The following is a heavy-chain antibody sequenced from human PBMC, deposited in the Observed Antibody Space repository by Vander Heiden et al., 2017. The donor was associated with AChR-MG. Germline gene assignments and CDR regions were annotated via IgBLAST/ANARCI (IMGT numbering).Heavy chain of an antibody. CDR1: GFTFSSQA. V-gene: IGHV3-23*01. Sequence: EVQLLESGGGLVQPGGSLRLSCAASGFTFSSQAMSVVRQAPGKGLEWVSGISGSGGSTYYADSVKGRFTISRDNSKNTLYLQMNSLRAEDTAVYYCAKFSVGAIEMATIYAFDIWGQGTMVTVSS. J-gene: IGHJ3*02. D-gene: IGHD5-12*01. CDR2: ISGSGGST. CDR3: AKFSVGAIEMATIYAFDI.